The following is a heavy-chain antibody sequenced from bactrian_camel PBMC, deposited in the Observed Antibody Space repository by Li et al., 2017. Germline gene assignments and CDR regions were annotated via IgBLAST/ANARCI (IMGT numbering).Heavy chain of an antibody. V-gene: IGHV3S9*01. Sequence: HVQLVESGGGSVQVGGSLLLSCVASGDTISRYCMGRFRQVPDKAREGVAGIESDGSTSYADSVKGRFTISQDSAKNILYLQMDSLKPDDTAMYYCAARSVGWCRSSNIGSGNGHTLLAGTLLPGARGPRSPSP. CDR1: GDTISRYC. J-gene: IGHJ6*01. CDR2: IESDGST. CDR3: AARSVGWCRSSNIGSGNGHTLLAGTLLP. D-gene: IGHD1*01.